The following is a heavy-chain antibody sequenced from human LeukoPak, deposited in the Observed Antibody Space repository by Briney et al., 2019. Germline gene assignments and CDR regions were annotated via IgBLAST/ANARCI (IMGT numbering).Heavy chain of an antibody. D-gene: IGHD6-19*01. J-gene: IGHJ4*02. CDR2: IDWDDDK. V-gene: IGHV2-70*04. Sequence: SGPALVKPTQTLTLTCTCSGFSLSTSGMRVSWIRQPPGKALEWLARIDWDDDKFYSTSLKTRLTISKDTSKNQVVLTMTNMDPVDTATYYCARDIAVAGVIDYWGQGTLVTVSS. CDR1: GFSLSTSGMR. CDR3: ARDIAVAGVIDY.